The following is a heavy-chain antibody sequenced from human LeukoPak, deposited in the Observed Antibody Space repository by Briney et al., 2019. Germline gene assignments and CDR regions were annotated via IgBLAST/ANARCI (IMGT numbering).Heavy chain of an antibody. CDR2: INQSGST. V-gene: IGHV4-34*01. CDR1: GGPFSGDC. D-gene: IGHD2-21*02. Sequence: SETLSLTCAVYGGPFSGDCLNWIRQSPGKGLEWIGEINQSGSTTYNPSLKGRVTISVDASKPQFSLKPSSVSAADTAVYYCARGKEYCGGDHLSSQYFDYWGRGTLVTVSS. J-gene: IGHJ2*01. CDR3: ARGKEYCGGDHLSSQYFDY.